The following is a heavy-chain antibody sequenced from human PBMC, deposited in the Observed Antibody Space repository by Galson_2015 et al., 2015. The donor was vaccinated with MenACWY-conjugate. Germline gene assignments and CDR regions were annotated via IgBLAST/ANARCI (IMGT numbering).Heavy chain of an antibody. CDR3: TTDYFGQSCFDS. D-gene: IGHD2/OR15-2a*01. J-gene: IGHJ4*02. V-gene: IGHV3-15*01. Sequence: SLRLSCAASGFTFSNDWMTWVRQAPGKGLEWVGRIKSKTHSGTPDYAAPVNGRFTISRDDSRNTVYLEMNGLKAEDTGLYYCTTDYFGQSCFDSWGQGTPVPVSS. CDR2: IKSKTHSGTP. CDR1: GFTFSNDW.